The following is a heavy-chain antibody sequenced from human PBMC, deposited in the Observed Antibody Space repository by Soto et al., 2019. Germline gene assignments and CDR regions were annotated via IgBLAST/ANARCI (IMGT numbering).Heavy chain of an antibody. CDR2: ISAYNGNT. Sequence: ASMKVSCKASGCAFTSYGISWVRQAPGQGLEGMGWISAYNGNTNYAQKLQGRVTMTTDTSTSTAYMELRSLRSDDTAVYYCARSSSWYPYYYYMDVWGKGTTVTVSS. D-gene: IGHD6-13*01. V-gene: IGHV1-18*01. CDR1: GCAFTSYG. CDR3: ARSSSWYPYYYYMDV. J-gene: IGHJ6*03.